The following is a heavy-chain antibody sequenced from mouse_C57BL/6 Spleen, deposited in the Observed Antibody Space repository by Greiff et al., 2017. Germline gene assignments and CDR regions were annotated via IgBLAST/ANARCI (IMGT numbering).Heavy chain of an antibody. J-gene: IGHJ4*01. Sequence: EVQVVESGGGLVKPGGSLKLSCAASGFTFSDYGMHWVRQAPEKGLEWVAYISSGSSTIYYADTVKGRFTISKDNAKNTLFLQITSLRSEDTAMYYCARPLYYYGGSSYAMDYWGQGTSVTVSS. CDR2: ISSGSSTI. CDR3: ARPLYYYGGSSYAMDY. V-gene: IGHV5-17*01. D-gene: IGHD1-1*01. CDR1: GFTFSDYG.